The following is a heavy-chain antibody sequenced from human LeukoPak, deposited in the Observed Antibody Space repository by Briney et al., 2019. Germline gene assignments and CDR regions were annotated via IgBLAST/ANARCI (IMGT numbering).Heavy chain of an antibody. Sequence: PSETLSLTCTVSGGSISSYYWSWIRQPPGKGLEWIGEINHSGSTNYNPSLKSRVTISVDTSKNQFSLKLSSVTAADTAVYYCARDEHGYSSSWSGSNWFDPWGQGTLVTVSS. CDR3: ARDEHGYSSSWSGSNWFDP. V-gene: IGHV4-34*01. CDR2: INHSGST. CDR1: GGSISSYY. J-gene: IGHJ5*02. D-gene: IGHD6-13*01.